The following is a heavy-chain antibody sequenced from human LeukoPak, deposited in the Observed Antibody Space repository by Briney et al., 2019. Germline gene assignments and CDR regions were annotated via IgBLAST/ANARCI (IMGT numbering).Heavy chain of an antibody. J-gene: IGHJ4*02. D-gene: IGHD4-17*01. Sequence: AVKVSCKASGGTFSSYTISWVRQAPGQGLEWMGRIIPILGIANYAQKFQGRVTITADKSTSTAYMELSSLRSEDTAVYYCASNQDGDYGVFDYWGQGTLVTVSS. CDR1: GGTFSSYT. CDR3: ASNQDGDYGVFDY. CDR2: IIPILGIA. V-gene: IGHV1-69*02.